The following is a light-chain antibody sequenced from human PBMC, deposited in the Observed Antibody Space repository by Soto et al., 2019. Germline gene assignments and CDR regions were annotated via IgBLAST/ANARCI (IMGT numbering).Light chain of an antibody. V-gene: IGKV1-5*01. CDR2: DSS. Sequence: DIQMTQSPSTLSGSVGYRFTITCRASQTISSWLAWYQQKPGKAPKLLIDDSSKLKAGVPSRLSGSGSGTHLTFTITNVQPEDVATYFCQQYENFPVFGQGTKV. J-gene: IGKJ1*01. CDR1: QTISSW. CDR3: QQYENFPV.